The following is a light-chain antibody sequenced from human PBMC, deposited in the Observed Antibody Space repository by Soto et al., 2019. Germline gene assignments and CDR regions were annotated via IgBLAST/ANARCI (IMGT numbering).Light chain of an antibody. V-gene: IGKV1-5*03. Sequence: DIKMSQSPSTLSGSVGNRVTITCRASQTISSWLAWYQQRPGKAPKLLIYKASSLESGVPSRFSGSGSGTEFTLTISSLQPDDFATYYCQHYSSYSEAFGQGTKVDI. J-gene: IGKJ1*01. CDR1: QTISSW. CDR3: QHYSSYSEA. CDR2: KAS.